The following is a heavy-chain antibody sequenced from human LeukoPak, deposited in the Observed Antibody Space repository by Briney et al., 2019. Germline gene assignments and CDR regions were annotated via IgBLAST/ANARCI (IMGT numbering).Heavy chain of an antibody. V-gene: IGHV3-21*01. Sequence: GGSLRLSCAASGFTFSSYSMNRGRQATGTGLQRVSSISSSSSYIYYADSVKGRFTISRDNAKNSLYLQMNSLRAEDTAVYYCASFDWLFQGVDYWGQGNLVTVSS. D-gene: IGHD3-9*01. CDR1: GFTFSSYS. CDR2: ISSSSSYI. CDR3: ASFDWLFQGVDY. J-gene: IGHJ4*02.